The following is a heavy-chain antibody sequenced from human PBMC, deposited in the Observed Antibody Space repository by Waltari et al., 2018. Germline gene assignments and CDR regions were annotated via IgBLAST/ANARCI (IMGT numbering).Heavy chain of an antibody. V-gene: IGHV4-39*07. D-gene: IGHD3-16*02. CDR3: GRYSTYPDVCLDP. CDR1: GGSLRTSRYY. J-gene: IGHJ5*02. Sequence: QLQLQESGPGLGKPSETVSLTCTVSGGSLRTSRYYWGWIRQPPGKGLGWIGSVYYSGAASYSPSLKSRVTILVDTSQNQFSLTLSSVPVADTAVYYCGRYSTYPDVCLDPWGQGTLVTVSP. CDR2: VYYSGAA.